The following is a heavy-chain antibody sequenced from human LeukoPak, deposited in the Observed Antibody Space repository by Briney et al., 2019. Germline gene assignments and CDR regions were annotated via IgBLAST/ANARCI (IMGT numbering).Heavy chain of an antibody. CDR1: GFTFSSYA. D-gene: IGHD3-22*01. J-gene: IGHJ1*01. CDR3: ARARYYYDSSGYYHFQH. V-gene: IGHV3-23*01. Sequence: PGGSLRLSCAASGFTFSSYAMGWVRQAPGKGLEWVSAISGSGGSTYYADSVKGRFTISRDNAKNSLYLQMNSLRAEDTAVYYCARARYYYDSSGYYHFQHWGQGTLVTVSS. CDR2: ISGSGGST.